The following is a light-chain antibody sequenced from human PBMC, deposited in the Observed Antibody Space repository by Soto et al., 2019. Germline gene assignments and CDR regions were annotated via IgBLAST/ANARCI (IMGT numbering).Light chain of an antibody. CDR1: QSVNSN. CDR2: GAS. CDR3: QQYNIWPPLFT. V-gene: IGKV3-15*01. J-gene: IGKJ3*01. Sequence: EIVMTQSPATLSLSPGERATLSCRASQSVNSNLAWYQQKPGQAPRLLIYGASTRATGIPARFSGSGSGTEFTLTISSLQSEDFALYYCQQYNIWPPLFTFGPGTKVDIK.